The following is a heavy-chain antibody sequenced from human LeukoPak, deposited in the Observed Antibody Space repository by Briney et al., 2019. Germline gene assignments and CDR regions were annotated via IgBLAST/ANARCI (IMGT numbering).Heavy chain of an antibody. Sequence: PGGSLRLSCAASGFTVSSNYMSWVRQAPGKGLEYIGRIKSKTNGGEATEYAAAVTGRFFISRDDSASTLYLHLNSLKTEDTAVYYCATDRIVGASAFDVWGQGTMVTVSS. CDR2: IKSKTNGGEAT. CDR3: ATDRIVGASAFDV. J-gene: IGHJ3*01. D-gene: IGHD1-26*01. V-gene: IGHV3-15*01. CDR1: GFTVSSNY.